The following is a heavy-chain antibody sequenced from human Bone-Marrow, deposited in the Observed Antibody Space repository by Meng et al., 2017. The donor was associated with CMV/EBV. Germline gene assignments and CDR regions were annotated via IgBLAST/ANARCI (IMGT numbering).Heavy chain of an antibody. CDR1: GFTFSSYW. CDR3: ARADCSSTSCYIRY. J-gene: IGHJ4*02. CDR2: IKQDGSEK. V-gene: IGHV3-7*01. D-gene: IGHD2-2*02. Sequence: GESLKISCAASGFTFSSYWMSWVRQAPGKGLEWVANIKQDGSEKYYVDSVKGRFTISRDNAKNSLYLQMNSLRAEDTAVYYCARADCSSTSCYIRYWGQGTLVTVSS.